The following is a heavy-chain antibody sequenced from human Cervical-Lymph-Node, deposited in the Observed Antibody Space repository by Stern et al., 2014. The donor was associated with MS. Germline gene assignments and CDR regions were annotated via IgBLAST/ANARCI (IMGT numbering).Heavy chain of an antibody. V-gene: IGHV1-69*01. CDR1: GGTFSSYA. D-gene: IGHD3-10*01. CDR3: ASSVGELTPEAV. CDR2: IIPSFGTA. Sequence: QVQLVESGAEVKKPGSSVRVSCKASGGTFSSYAISWVRQAPGQGLEWMGGIIPSFGTANYAQKFQGRVTITADDSTSTAYMEVSSLRSEDTAVYYCASSVGELTPEAVWGQGTTVTVFS. J-gene: IGHJ6*02.